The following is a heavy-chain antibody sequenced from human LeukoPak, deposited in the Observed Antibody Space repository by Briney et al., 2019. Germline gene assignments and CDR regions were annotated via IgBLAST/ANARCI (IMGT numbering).Heavy chain of an antibody. J-gene: IGHJ6*03. V-gene: IGHV1-2*02. CDR3: ARDVSAYYGYYMDV. CDR1: GYTFTRYY. CDR2: INPNSGGT. Sequence: ASVKVSCKASGYTFTRYYMHWVRQAPGQGLEWMGWINPNSGGTNYAQKFQGRVTMTSDTSISTAYMELSRLRYDDTAVYYCARDVSAYYGYYMDVWGEGRKVGVSS. D-gene: IGHD3-10*01.